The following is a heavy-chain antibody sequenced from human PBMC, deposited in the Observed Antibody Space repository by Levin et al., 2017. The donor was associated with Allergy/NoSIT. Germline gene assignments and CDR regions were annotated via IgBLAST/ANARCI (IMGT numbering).Heavy chain of an antibody. CDR2: INPSEGDT. V-gene: IGHV1-46*01. CDR3: AREGGTIAAGAKKCDY. J-gene: IGHJ4*02. Sequence: PGGSLRLSCKTSGYIFTTKYVHWVRQAPGQGLEWLGVINPSEGDTNYAQELQGRVSITRDTSTSTVYMELSSLRSEDTALYFCAREGGTIAAGAKKCDYWGQGTLVTVSS. CDR1: GYIFTTKY. D-gene: IGHD6-25*01.